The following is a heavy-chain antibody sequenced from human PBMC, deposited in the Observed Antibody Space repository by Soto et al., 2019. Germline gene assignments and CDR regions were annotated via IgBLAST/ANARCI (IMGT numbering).Heavy chain of an antibody. CDR3: AKDNDLDRDGPFDY. Sequence: EMQLVESGGGSIQPGRSLRLSCAASGFSFDDYGMHWVRQGPGKGLEWVSGISWNSGDIYYADSVKGRFTISRDNAKKSLYLQMNSLRTEDTALYYCAKDNDLDRDGPFDYWGQGILVTVFS. V-gene: IGHV3-9*01. D-gene: IGHD2-2*03. CDR2: ISWNSGDI. J-gene: IGHJ4*02. CDR1: GFSFDDYG.